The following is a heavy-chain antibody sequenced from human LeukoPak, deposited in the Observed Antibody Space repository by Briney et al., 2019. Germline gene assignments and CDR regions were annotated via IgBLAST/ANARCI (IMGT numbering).Heavy chain of an antibody. V-gene: IGHV3-23*01. Sequence: GGSLRLSCAASGFTFSTYAMTWVRQAPGEGLEWVPAISAGGGYTFYADSVKGRFTISRDNSKNTLYLQMNSLRAEDTAVYYCAKDGTSGSGWPYFDYWGQGTLVTVSS. CDR1: GFTFSTYA. J-gene: IGHJ4*02. CDR3: AKDGTSGSGWPYFDY. CDR2: ISAGGGYT. D-gene: IGHD6-19*01.